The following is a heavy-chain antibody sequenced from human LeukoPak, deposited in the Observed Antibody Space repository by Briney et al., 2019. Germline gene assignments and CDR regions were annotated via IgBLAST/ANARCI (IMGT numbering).Heavy chain of an antibody. CDR2: ISGSGGST. Sequence: GGSLRLSCAATGFTFSSYAMSWVRQAPGKGLEWVSAISGSGGSTYYADSVKGRFTISRDNSKNTLYLQMNSLRAEDTAVYYCARARPSSSWYTRNRANWFDPWGQGTLVTVSS. CDR1: GFTFSSYA. CDR3: ARARPSSSWYTRNRANWFDP. D-gene: IGHD6-13*01. V-gene: IGHV3-23*01. J-gene: IGHJ5*02.